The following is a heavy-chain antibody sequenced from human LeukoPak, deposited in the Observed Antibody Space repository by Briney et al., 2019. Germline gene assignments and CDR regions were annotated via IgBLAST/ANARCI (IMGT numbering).Heavy chain of an antibody. J-gene: IGHJ4*02. V-gene: IGHV1-24*01. CDR3: ATLSYGSGSYYPTFDY. D-gene: IGHD3-10*01. CDR2: FDPEDGET. Sequence: GASVKVSCKVSGYTLTELSMHWVRQAPGKGLEWMGGFDPEDGETIYAQKFQGRVTMTEDTSTDTAYMELSSLRSEDTAVYYCATLSYGSGSYYPTFDYWGQGTLVTVSS. CDR1: GYTLTELS.